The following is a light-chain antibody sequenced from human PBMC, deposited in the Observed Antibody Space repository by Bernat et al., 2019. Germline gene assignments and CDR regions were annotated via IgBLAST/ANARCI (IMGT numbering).Light chain of an antibody. CDR2: GAS. V-gene: IGKV1-5*03. J-gene: IGKJ1*01. CDR3: QQYDTSSIT. Sequence: DIQMTQSPSTLSASVGDRVTITCHASQSISSWLAWYQQKPGKVPKLLIYGASKLQTGVPSRFSGSGSWTEFTLTISSLQPDDFATYHCQQYDTSSITFGQGNKVEVK. CDR1: QSISSW.